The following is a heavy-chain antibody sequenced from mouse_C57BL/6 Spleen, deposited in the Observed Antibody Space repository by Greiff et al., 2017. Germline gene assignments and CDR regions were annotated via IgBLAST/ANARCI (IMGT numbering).Heavy chain of an antibody. CDR3: AREAVGYDYDDY. V-gene: IGHV1-61*01. J-gene: IGHJ2*01. CDR1: GYTFTSYW. Sequence: QVQLQQSGAELVRPGSSVKLSCKASGYTFTSYWMDWVKQRPGQGLEWIGNIYPSDSETHYNQKFKDKATLTVDKSSSTAYMQHSSLTSEDSAVYYCAREAVGYDYDDYWGQGTTLTVSS. CDR2: IYPSDSET. D-gene: IGHD2-4*01.